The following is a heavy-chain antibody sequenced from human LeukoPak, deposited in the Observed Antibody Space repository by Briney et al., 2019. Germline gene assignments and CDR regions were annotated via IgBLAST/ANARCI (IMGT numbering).Heavy chain of an antibody. CDR3: ARVGIAAGYNWFDP. J-gene: IGHJ5*02. Sequence: SETLPLTCTVSGGSISSYYRSWIRQPPGQGLEWIGYIYYSGSTNYNPSLKSRVTISGDTSKNQFSLKLSSVTAADTAVYYCARVGIAAGYNWFDPWGQGTLVTVSS. V-gene: IGHV4-59*01. D-gene: IGHD6-13*01. CDR1: GGSISSYY. CDR2: IYYSGST.